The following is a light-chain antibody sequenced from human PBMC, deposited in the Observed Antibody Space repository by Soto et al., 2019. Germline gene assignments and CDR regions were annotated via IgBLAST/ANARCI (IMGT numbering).Light chain of an antibody. J-gene: IGKJ1*01. CDR3: QQYNNWPRT. Sequence: EIVLTQSPGTLSLSPGERATLSCRASQSFSSSYLAWYQQKPGQAPRLLIYGALTRATGIPARFSGSGSGTEFTLTISSLQSEDFAVYYCQQYNNWPRTFGQGTKVDIK. CDR2: GAL. V-gene: IGKV3-15*01. CDR1: QSFSSSY.